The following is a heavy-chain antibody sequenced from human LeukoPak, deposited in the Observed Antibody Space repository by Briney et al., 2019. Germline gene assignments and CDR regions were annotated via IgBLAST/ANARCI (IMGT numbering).Heavy chain of an antibody. D-gene: IGHD3-3*01. CDR3: ARHQARIFGVVKSPFDY. J-gene: IGHJ4*02. CDR2: IYHSGST. Sequence: PSETLSLTCAVSGGSISSSNWWTWVRQPPGKGLEWIGEIYHSGSTNYNPSLKSRLTISVDKSKKQFSLKLSSVTAADTAVYYCARHQARIFGVVKSPFDYWGQGTLVTVSS. CDR1: GGSISSSNW. V-gene: IGHV4-4*02.